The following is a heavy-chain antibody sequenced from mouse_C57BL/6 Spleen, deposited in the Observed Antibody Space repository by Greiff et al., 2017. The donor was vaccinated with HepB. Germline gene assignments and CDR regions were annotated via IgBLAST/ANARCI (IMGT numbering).Heavy chain of an antibody. D-gene: IGHD2-4*01. V-gene: IGHV5-17*01. CDR2: ISSGSSTI. CDR3: ARQDDWGMDY. Sequence: EVKLMESGGGLVKPGGSLKLSCAASGFTFSDYGMHWVRQAPEKGLEWVAYISSGSSTIYYADTVKGRFTISRDNAKNTLFLQMTSLRSEDTAMYYCARQDDWGMDYWGQGTSVTVSS. CDR1: GFTFSDYG. J-gene: IGHJ4*01.